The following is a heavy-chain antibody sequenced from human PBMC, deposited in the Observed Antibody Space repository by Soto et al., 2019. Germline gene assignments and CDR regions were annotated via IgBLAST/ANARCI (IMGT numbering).Heavy chain of an antibody. CDR1: GFTFSSYW. CDR2: INSDGSST. CDR3: AREVVAAIHGYFDY. Sequence: GGSLRLSCAASGFTFSSYWMHWVRQAPGKGLVWVSRINSDGSSTSYADSVKGRFTISRDNAKNTLYLQMNSLRAEDTAVYYCAREVVAAIHGYFDYWGQGTLVTVSS. V-gene: IGHV3-74*01. D-gene: IGHD2-15*01. J-gene: IGHJ4*02.